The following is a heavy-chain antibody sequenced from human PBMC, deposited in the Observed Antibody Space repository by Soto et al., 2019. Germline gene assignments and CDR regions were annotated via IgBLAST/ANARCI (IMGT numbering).Heavy chain of an antibody. CDR3: ARDYYYDSSGYYTGPHDAFDI. CDR1: GFTFSSYA. Sequence: PGGSLRLSCAASGFTFSSYAMHWVRQAPGKGLEWVAVISYDGSNKYYADSVKGRFTISRDNSKNTLYLQMNSLRAEDTAVYYSARDYYYDSSGYYTGPHDAFDIWGQGTMVTVSS. CDR2: ISYDGSNK. V-gene: IGHV3-30-3*01. D-gene: IGHD3-22*01. J-gene: IGHJ3*02.